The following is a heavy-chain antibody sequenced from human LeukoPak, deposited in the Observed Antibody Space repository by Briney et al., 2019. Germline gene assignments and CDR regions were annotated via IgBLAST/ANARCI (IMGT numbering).Heavy chain of an antibody. J-gene: IGHJ4*02. CDR2: ISSSSSTI. D-gene: IGHD3-3*01. Sequence: GGSLRLSCAASGFTFSSYSMNWVRQAPGKGLEWVSYISSSSSTIYYADSVKGRFTISRDNAKNTLYLQMNSLRAEDTAVYYCAKPPYDFWSGYYWVYFDYWGQGTLVTVSS. V-gene: IGHV3-48*01. CDR3: AKPPYDFWSGYYWVYFDY. CDR1: GFTFSSYS.